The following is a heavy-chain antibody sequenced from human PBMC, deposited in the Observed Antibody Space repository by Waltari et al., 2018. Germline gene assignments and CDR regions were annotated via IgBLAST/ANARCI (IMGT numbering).Heavy chain of an antibody. CDR2: IIPILGIA. CDR1: GGTFSSYA. J-gene: IGHJ4*02. CDR3: ARAGSGGSAPDYFDY. D-gene: IGHD2-15*01. V-gene: IGHV1-69*04. Sequence: QVQLVQSGAEVKKPGSSVKVSCKASGGTFSSYAISWVRPAPGQGLEWMGGIIPILGIANYAQKFQGRVTITADESTSTAYMELSSLRSEDTAVYYCARAGSGGSAPDYFDYWGQGTLVTVSS.